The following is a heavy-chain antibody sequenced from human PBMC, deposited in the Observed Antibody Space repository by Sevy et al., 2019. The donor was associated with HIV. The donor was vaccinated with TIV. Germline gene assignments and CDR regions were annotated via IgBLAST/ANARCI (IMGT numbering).Heavy chain of an antibody. V-gene: IGHV3-11*01. CDR1: GFTFSDYY. J-gene: IGHJ4*02. CDR3: AREDMATTRGPFDY. Sequence: GGSLRLSCAASGFTFSDYYMTWIRQAPGKGLEWDSYISSSGSTIYYADSVKGRFTISRDNAKNSLYLQMNSLRAEDTAVYYCAREDMATTRGPFDYWGQGTLVTVSS. CDR2: ISSSGSTI. D-gene: IGHD5-12*01.